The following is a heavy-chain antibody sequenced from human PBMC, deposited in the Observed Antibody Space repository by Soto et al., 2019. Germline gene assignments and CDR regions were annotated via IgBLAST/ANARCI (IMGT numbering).Heavy chain of an antibody. CDR1: GGSISNGDCY. CDR3: ARSSPIYYFDY. J-gene: IGHJ4*02. V-gene: IGHV4-31*03. Sequence: PSETLSLTCTVSGGSISNGDCYWSWVRQNPGKGLEWIGHIYHSGRTYYNPSLKSRVSISIDTSKNQFSLKLSSVTAADTAVYYCARSSPIYYFDYWGQGILATVSS. CDR2: IYHSGRT.